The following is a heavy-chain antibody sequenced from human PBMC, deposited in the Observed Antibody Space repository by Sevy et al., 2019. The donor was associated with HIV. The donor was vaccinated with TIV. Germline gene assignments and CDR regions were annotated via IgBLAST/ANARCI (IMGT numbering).Heavy chain of an antibody. J-gene: IGHJ4*02. CDR1: GYTFTDYY. CDR3: ARTSAASGGYTNGY. CDR2: INPNNGGT. Sequence: ASVKVSCRASGYTFTDYYLHWVRQAPGQGLEWMGWINPNNGGTEYAQRFQGRVAMTRDTSISTVYMELSRLRSDDTAVYYCARTSAASGGYTNGYWGQGTLVPVSS. D-gene: IGHD3-10*01. V-gene: IGHV1-2*02.